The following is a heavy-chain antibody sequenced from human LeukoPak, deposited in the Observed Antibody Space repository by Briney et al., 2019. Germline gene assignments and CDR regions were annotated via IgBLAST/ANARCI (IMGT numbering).Heavy chain of an antibody. CDR3: ARVGYFAGYY. Sequence: GGSLRLSCAASGFTFRSFSMAWVRQAPGKGLEWVANIKHDGSEKYYVDSVKGRFTISRDNAKNSLYLQMNSLRAEDTAVYYCARVGYFAGYYWGQGTLVTVSS. V-gene: IGHV3-7*04. CDR2: IKHDGSEK. D-gene: IGHD3-9*01. J-gene: IGHJ4*02. CDR1: GFTFRSFS.